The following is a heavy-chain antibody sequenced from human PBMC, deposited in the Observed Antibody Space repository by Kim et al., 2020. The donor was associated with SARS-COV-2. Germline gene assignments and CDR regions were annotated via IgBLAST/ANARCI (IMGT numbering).Heavy chain of an antibody. D-gene: IGHD1-26*01. V-gene: IGHV1-18*01. CDR3: ARDRRSEWELLYGDY. CDR1: GYTFTSYG. J-gene: IGHJ4*02. CDR2: ISAYNGNT. Sequence: ASVKVSCKASGYTFTSYGISWVRQAPGQGLEWMGWISAYNGNTNYAQKLQGRVTMTTDTSTSTAYMELRSLRSDDTAVYYCARDRRSEWELLYGDYWGQGTLVTVSS.